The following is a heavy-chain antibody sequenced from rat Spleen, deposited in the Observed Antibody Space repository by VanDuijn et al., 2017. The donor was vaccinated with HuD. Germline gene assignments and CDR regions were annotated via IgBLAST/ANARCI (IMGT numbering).Heavy chain of an antibody. V-gene: IGHV5-29*01. D-gene: IGHD1-9*01. CDR1: GFTFSDYY. J-gene: IGHJ3*01. CDR3: ARRHYGYTDYFDY. CDR2: IGYGGSNT. Sequence: EVQLVESDGGLVQPGRSLKLSCAASGFTFSDYYMAWVRQAPTKGLEWVATIGYGGSNTYYRGSVKGRFTISKDNAKSTLSLQMDSLRSEDTATYYCARRHYGYTDYFDYWGQGTLVTVSS.